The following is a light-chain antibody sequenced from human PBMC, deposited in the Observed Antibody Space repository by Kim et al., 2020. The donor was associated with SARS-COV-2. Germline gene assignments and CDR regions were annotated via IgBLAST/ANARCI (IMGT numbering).Light chain of an antibody. CDR1: PLPAKQ. CDR2: KDC. J-gene: IGLJ1*01. V-gene: IGLV3-25*03. Sequence: SPGQTAWITCSGDPLPAKQSYWYHQTSGQAPLLLIYKDCEMPSGIPGRFSGSSSGTTVTLTISGVQAEDDADYYCQSADGSGTYVFGTGTKVTVL. CDR3: QSADGSGTYV.